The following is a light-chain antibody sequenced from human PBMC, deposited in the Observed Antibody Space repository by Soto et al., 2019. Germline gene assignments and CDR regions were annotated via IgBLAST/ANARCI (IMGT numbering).Light chain of an antibody. Sequence: QSALTQPASVSGSPGQSITISCTGTSSDVGGYNYVSWYQQHPDKAPKLMIYDVSNRPSGISNRFSGSKSDNTASLTISGLQAEDEADYYFSSYTNSSPVVFGGGTKLTVL. V-gene: IGLV2-14*01. CDR1: SSDVGGYNY. CDR3: SSYTNSSPVV. J-gene: IGLJ2*01. CDR2: DVS.